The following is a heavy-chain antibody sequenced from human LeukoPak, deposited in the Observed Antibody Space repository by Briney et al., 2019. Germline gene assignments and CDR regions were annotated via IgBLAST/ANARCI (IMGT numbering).Heavy chain of an antibody. J-gene: IGHJ5*02. V-gene: IGHV1-2*02. CDR1: GYTFTGYY. Sequence: AASVKVSCKASGYTFTGYYMHWVRQAPGQGLEWMGWINPNSGGTNYAQKFQGRVTMTRDTSISTAYMELSRLRSDDTAVYYCARRDGYNFNWFEPWGQGTLVTVSS. CDR2: INPNSGGT. D-gene: IGHD5-24*01. CDR3: ARRDGYNFNWFEP.